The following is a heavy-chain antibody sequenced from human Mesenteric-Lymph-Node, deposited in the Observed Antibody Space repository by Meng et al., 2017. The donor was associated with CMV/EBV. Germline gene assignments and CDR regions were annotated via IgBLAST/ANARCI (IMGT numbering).Heavy chain of an antibody. CDR3: VRVGFCSSTTCQAGVAAAFDS. CDR2: INNDGSTT. J-gene: IGHJ4*02. D-gene: IGHD2-2*03. Sequence: GGSLRLSCAASGFTFSNSWMHWVRQAPGKGLVWVSRINNDGSTTSYADSVKGRFTISRDNAKNTLYLQMNSLRVEDTAVYYCVRVGFCSSTTCQAGVAAAFDSWGQGMLVTVSS. CDR1: GFTFSNSW. V-gene: IGHV3-74*01.